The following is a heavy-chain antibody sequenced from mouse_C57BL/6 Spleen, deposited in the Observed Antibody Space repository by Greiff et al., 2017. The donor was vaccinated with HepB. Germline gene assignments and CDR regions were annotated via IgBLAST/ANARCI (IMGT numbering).Heavy chain of an antibody. D-gene: IGHD1-1*01. CDR1: GFSLTSYG. CDR3: ASRRYGSSSWFAY. V-gene: IGHV2-6*01. Sequence: VKVVESGPGLVAPSQSLSITCTVSGFSLTSYGVDWVRQSPGKGLEWLGVIWGVGSTNYNSALKSRLSISKDNSKSQVFLKMNSLQTDDTAMYYCASRRYGSSSWFAYWGQGTLVTVSA. CDR2: IWGVGST. J-gene: IGHJ3*01.